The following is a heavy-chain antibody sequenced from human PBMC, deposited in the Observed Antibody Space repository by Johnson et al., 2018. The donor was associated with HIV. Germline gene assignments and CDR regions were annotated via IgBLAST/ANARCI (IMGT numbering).Heavy chain of an antibody. CDR3: TTGRKGTGAFDI. V-gene: IGHV3-7*05. Sequence: VQLVESGGGLVQPGGSLRLSCAVSGFTFDSFWMTWVRQAPGKGLEWVANINQDGSETYYVDSVKGRFTISRDNAKNSLYLQMNSLKTEDTAVYYCTTGRKGTGAFDIWGQGTMVTVSS. D-gene: IGHD1-14*01. CDR2: INQDGSET. J-gene: IGHJ3*02. CDR1: GFTFDSFW.